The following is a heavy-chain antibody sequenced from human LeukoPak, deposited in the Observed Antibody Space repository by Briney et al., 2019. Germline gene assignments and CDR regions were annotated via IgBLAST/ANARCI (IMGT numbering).Heavy chain of an antibody. CDR3: TRTYYDSSGYLFDY. J-gene: IGHJ4*02. Sequence: GGSLRLSCAASGFTFSNAWLSWVRQAPGKGLEWVGFIRTKAYGGTTEYAASVKGRFTISRDGSKSIAYLQMNSLKTEDTAVYYCTRTYYDSSGYLFDYWGQGTLVTVSS. V-gene: IGHV3-49*04. CDR2: IRTKAYGGTT. CDR1: GFTFSNAW. D-gene: IGHD3-22*01.